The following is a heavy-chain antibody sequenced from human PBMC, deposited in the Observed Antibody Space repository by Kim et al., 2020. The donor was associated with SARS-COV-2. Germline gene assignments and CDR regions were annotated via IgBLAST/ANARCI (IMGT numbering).Heavy chain of an antibody. CDR3: ARDKWAAAAPVY. D-gene: IGHD6-13*01. Sequence: NYAQKLQGRVTMTTDTSTSTAYMELRSLRSDDTAVYYCARDKWAAAAPVYWGQGTLVTVSS. J-gene: IGHJ4*02. V-gene: IGHV1-18*01.